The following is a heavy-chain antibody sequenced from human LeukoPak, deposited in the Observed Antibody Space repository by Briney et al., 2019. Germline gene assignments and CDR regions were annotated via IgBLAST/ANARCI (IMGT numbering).Heavy chain of an antibody. CDR1: GGSISTYY. J-gene: IGHJ6*03. Sequence: KSSETLSLTCTVSGGSISTYYWSWIRQPPGKGLEWIGYIFYSGGTNYNPSLNSRVTISVDTSKNHFSLKLSSVTAADTAMYYCARTDYYNYHMDVWGKGTTVTVSS. CDR3: ARTDYYNYHMDV. CDR2: IFYSGGT. V-gene: IGHV4-59*01.